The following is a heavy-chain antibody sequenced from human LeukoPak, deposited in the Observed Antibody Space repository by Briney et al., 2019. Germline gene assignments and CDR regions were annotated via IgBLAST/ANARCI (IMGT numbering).Heavy chain of an antibody. D-gene: IGHD1-26*01. CDR2: IVDGSGNT. Sequence: SSVKVSCKASGFTFTSSAMQWLGQARGQRLAWIGWIVDGSGNTNYAQKFQERVTINRDMSTSTAYMDLSSLSSEDRAVYYCAADGELPDAFDIWGQGTMVTVSS. CDR3: AADGELPDAFDI. V-gene: IGHV1-58*02. J-gene: IGHJ3*02. CDR1: GFTFTSSA.